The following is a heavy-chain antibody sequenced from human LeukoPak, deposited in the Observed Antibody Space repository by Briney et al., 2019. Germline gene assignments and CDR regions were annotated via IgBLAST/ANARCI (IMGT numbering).Heavy chain of an antibody. V-gene: IGHV4-39*07. D-gene: IGHD2-21*01. J-gene: IGHJ4*02. CDR2: IYYSGST. Sequence: PSETLSLTCTVSGGSISSYYWGWIRQPPGKGLEWIGSIYYSGSTYYNPSLKSRVTISVDTSKNQFSLKLSSVTAADTAVYYCARRRGGYCDYWGQGTLVTVSS. CDR3: ARRRGGYCDY. CDR1: GGSISSYY.